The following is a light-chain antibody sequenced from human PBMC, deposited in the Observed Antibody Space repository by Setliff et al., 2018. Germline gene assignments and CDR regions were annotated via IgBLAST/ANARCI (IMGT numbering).Light chain of an antibody. Sequence: QSVLTQPPSASGIPGQTVTISCSGGSSNIGRNTVNWYHQLPGTAPKLLIYSNNQRPSGLPDRFSGSKSGTSASLAISGLQSEDEADYYCVAWDANLNAYVFGTVTKVTVL. V-gene: IGLV1-44*01. CDR1: SSNIGRNT. CDR2: SNN. CDR3: VAWDANLNAYV. J-gene: IGLJ1*01.